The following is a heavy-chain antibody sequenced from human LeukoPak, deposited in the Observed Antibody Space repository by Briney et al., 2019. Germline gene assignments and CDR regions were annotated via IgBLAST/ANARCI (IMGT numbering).Heavy chain of an antibody. CDR2: FYPGDSET. V-gene: IGHV5-51*01. D-gene: IGHD5-24*01. J-gene: IGHJ4*02. CDR3: ARSIGGLNGYNLGYYFDY. Sequence: PGESLKISCKGSGYSFPTYWIGWVRQMPGKGLEWMGIFYPGDSETRYSPSFQGQVTISADKSISTAYLQWSSLKASDTAMYYCARSIGGLNGYNLGYYFDYWGQGTLVTVSS. CDR1: GYSFPTYW.